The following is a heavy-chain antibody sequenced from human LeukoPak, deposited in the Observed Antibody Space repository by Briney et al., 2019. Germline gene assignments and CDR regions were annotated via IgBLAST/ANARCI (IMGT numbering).Heavy chain of an antibody. J-gene: IGHJ4*02. Sequence: SETLSLTCAVYGGSFSGYYWSWIRQPPGKGLEWIGEINHSGSTNYNPSLKSRVTISVDTSKNQFSLKLSSVTAADTAVYYCARAGYDILTGYYKGGFDYWGQGTLVTVSS. V-gene: IGHV4-34*01. CDR3: ARAGYDILTGYYKGGFDY. CDR2: INHSGST. CDR1: GGSFSGYY. D-gene: IGHD3-9*01.